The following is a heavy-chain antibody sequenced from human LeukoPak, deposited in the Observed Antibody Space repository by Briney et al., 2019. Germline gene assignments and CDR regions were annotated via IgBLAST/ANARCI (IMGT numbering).Heavy chain of an antibody. V-gene: IGHV1-69*04. CDR3: ARSDRSGWYGVY. CDR1: GGTFSSYA. CDR2: IIPIFGIA. D-gene: IGHD6-19*01. J-gene: IGHJ4*02. Sequence: SVKVSCKASGGTFSSYAISWVRQAPGQGLEWMGRIIPIFGIANYAQKFQGRVTITADKSTSTAYMELSSLRSEDTAVYYCARSDRSGWYGVYWGQGTLVTVSS.